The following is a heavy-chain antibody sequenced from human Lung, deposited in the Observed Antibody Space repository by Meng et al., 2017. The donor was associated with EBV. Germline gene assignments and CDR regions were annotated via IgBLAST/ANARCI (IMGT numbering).Heavy chain of an antibody. Sequence: VQLQQWGAGLFKPSETLSLTCTVSGGSIRFGDYYWSWIRQPPGKGLEWIGYIYDSGSTSYNPSLMSRVTISVDTSRNQFSLKLTSVTAADTAVYYCAREYSSSSGLPGPWGQGTLVTVSS. CDR1: GGSIRFGDYY. CDR3: AREYSSSSGLPGP. CDR2: IYDSGST. D-gene: IGHD6-6*01. V-gene: IGHV4-30-4*08. J-gene: IGHJ5*02.